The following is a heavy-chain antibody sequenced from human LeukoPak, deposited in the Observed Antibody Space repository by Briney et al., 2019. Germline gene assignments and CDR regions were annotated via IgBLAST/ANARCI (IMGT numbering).Heavy chain of an antibody. Sequence: SQTLSLTCTVSGGSISSGDYYWSWIRQPPGKGLEWIGYIYYSGSTYYNPSLKSRVTISVDTSKNQFSLKLSSVTAADTAVYYCASFYGDYGGAGFDAFDIWGQGTMVTVSS. CDR1: GGSISSGDYY. CDR3: ASFYGDYGGAGFDAFDI. CDR2: IYYSGST. V-gene: IGHV4-30-4*01. J-gene: IGHJ3*02. D-gene: IGHD4-17*01.